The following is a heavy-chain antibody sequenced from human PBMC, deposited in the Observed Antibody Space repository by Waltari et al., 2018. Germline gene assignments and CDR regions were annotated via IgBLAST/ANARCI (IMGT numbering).Heavy chain of an antibody. Sequence: EVQLVESGGGLIQPGGSLRLSCAVSGVTVNSNYMSWVRQAPGKGLEWVSVIYSGGITYYADSVKGRFTISRDNSKNTLYLQMNSLRAEDTAVYYCAGCRPLDFYFDYWGQGNLVTVSS. CDR3: AGCRPLDFYFDY. J-gene: IGHJ4*02. V-gene: IGHV3-53*01. CDR2: IYSGGIT. CDR1: GVTVNSNY.